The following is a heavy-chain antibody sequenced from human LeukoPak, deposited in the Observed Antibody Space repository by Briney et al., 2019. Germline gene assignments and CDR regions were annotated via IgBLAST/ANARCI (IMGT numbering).Heavy chain of an antibody. CDR2: ISACNGNT. D-gene: IGHD3-3*01. CDR1: GYTFTSYG. V-gene: IGHV1-18*01. CDR3: ARDRPESEWLLDYYYMDV. Sequence: GASVKVSCKASGYTFTSYGISWVRQAPGQGLEWMGWISACNGNTNYAQKLQGRVTMTTDTSTSTAYMELRSLRSDDTAVYYCARDRPESEWLLDYYYMDVWGKGTTVTVSS. J-gene: IGHJ6*03.